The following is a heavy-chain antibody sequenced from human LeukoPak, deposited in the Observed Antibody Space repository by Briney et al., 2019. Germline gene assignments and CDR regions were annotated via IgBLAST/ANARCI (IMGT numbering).Heavy chain of an antibody. V-gene: IGHV3-23*01. CDR2: ISGNGANT. CDR1: GFTFSSYG. Sequence: GGSLRLSCAASGFTFSSYGMHWVRQAPGKGLEWVSSISGNGANTYYADPVKGRFTISRDNSKSTLHLQLNSLGAEDTAVYYCWDLRGGYWGQGTLVTVSS. D-gene: IGHD1-26*01. J-gene: IGHJ4*02. CDR3: WDLRGGY.